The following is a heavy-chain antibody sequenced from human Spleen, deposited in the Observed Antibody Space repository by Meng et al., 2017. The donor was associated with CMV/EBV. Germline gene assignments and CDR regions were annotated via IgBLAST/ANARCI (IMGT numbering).Heavy chain of an antibody. CDR3: ARGIAADCFDY. Sequence: GESLKISCAASGFTFSSYWMSWVRQAPGKGLEWVANIKQDGSEKYYVDSVKGRFTISRDNAKNSLYLQMNSLRAEDTAVYYCARGIAADCFDYWGQGTLVTVSS. J-gene: IGHJ4*02. D-gene: IGHD6-13*01. CDR1: GFTFSSYW. V-gene: IGHV3-7*04. CDR2: IKQDGSEK.